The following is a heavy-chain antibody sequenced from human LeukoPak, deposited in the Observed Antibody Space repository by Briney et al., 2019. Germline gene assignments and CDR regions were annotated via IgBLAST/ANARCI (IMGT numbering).Heavy chain of an antibody. CDR1: GFTFSSYW. CDR3: AREEASDWYFDL. J-gene: IGHJ2*01. D-gene: IGHD3-3*01. CDR2: INSDGSST. V-gene: IGHV3-74*01. Sequence: PGGSLRLSCAASGFTFSSYWMHWVRQAPGKGLVWVSHINSDGSSTSYADSVKGRFTISRDNAKNTLYLQMNSLRAEDTAVYYCAREEASDWYFDLWGRGTLVTVSS.